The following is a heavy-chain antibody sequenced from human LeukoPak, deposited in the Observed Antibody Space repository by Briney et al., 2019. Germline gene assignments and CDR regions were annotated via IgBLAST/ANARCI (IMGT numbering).Heavy chain of an antibody. CDR1: GYTFTGYY. CDR3: ARESKRKNIVVVVAATLRY. Sequence: GASVKVSCQASGYTFTGYYMHWVRQAPGQGLEWMGWINPNSGGTNYAQKFQGRVTMTRDTSISTAYMELSRLRSDDTAVYYCARESKRKNIVVVVAATLRYWGQGTLVTVSS. V-gene: IGHV1-2*02. CDR2: INPNSGGT. J-gene: IGHJ4*02. D-gene: IGHD2-15*01.